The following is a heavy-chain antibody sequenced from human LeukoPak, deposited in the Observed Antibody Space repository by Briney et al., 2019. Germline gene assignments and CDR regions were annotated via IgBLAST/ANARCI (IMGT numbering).Heavy chain of an antibody. V-gene: IGHV3-48*01. CDR3: ARDSYYYDSRNSYYYMDV. CDR2: ISRSSRTI. Sequence: GGSLRLSCAASRFTFSSYAMSWVRQAPGKGLEWVSYISRSSRTIYYGDSVKGRFTISRDNAKNSLYLQMNSLRAEDTAFYYCARDSYYYDSRNSYYYMDVWGKGTTVTVSS. CDR1: RFTFSSYA. J-gene: IGHJ6*03. D-gene: IGHD3-22*01.